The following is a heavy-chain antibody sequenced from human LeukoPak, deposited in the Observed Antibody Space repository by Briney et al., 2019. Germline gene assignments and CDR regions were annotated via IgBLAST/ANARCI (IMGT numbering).Heavy chain of an antibody. J-gene: IGHJ6*02. Sequence: GGSLRLSCAASGFTFSSYAMSWVRQAPGKGLEWVSAISGSGGSTYYAGSVKGRFTISRDNSKNTLYLQMNSLRAEDTAVYYCSSSWYYYYGMDVWGQGTTVTVSS. CDR2: ISGSGGST. CDR3: SSSWYYYYGMDV. D-gene: IGHD2-2*01. CDR1: GFTFSSYA. V-gene: IGHV3-23*01.